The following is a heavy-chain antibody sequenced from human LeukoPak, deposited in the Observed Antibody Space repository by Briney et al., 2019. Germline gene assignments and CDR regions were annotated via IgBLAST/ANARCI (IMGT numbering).Heavy chain of an antibody. CDR3: AREVITMVRGVIIEYYYYYMDV. V-gene: IGHV1-18*01. J-gene: IGHJ6*03. Sequence: ASVTVSCKASGYTFTSYGISWVRQAPGQGLEWMGWISAYNGNTNYAQKLQGRVTMTTDTSTSTAYMEVRSLRSDDTAVYYCAREVITMVRGVIIEYYYYYMDVWGKGTTVTISS. CDR2: ISAYNGNT. CDR1: GYTFTSYG. D-gene: IGHD3-10*01.